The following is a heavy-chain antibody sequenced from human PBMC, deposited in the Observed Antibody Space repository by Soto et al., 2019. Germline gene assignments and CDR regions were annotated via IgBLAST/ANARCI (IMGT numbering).Heavy chain of an antibody. D-gene: IGHD6-19*01. V-gene: IGHV4-4*07. CDR1: GGSISSYY. CDR3: ARSVAVPGAHIDY. CDR2: IYTSGST. Sequence: PSETLSLTCTVSGGSISSYYWSWIRQPAGKGLEWIGRIYTSGSTYYNPSLKSRVTISVDKSKNQFSLTLNSVTAADTAVYFCARSVAVPGAHIDYWGQGTQVTVSS. J-gene: IGHJ4*02.